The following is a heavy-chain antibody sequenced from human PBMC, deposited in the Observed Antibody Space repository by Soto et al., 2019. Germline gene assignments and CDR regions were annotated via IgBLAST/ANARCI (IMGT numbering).Heavy chain of an antibody. CDR3: AKSAVARQYYYYGMDV. V-gene: IGHV3-23*01. Sequence: GGSLRLSCAASGFTFSSYAMSWVRQAPGKGLEWVSAISGSGGSTYYADSVKGRFTISRDNSKNTLYLQMNSLRAEDTAVYYCAKSAVARQYYYYGMDVWGQGTTVTGLL. J-gene: IGHJ6*02. CDR1: GFTFSSYA. D-gene: IGHD6-19*01. CDR2: ISGSGGST.